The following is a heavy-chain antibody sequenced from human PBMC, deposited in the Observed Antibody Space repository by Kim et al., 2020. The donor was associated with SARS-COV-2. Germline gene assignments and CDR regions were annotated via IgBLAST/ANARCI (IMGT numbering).Heavy chain of an antibody. CDR2: INTNTGNP. V-gene: IGHV7-4-1*02. CDR1: GYIFTTYA. D-gene: IGHD2-15*01. Sequence: ASVKVSCKTSGYIFTTYAMSWVLQAPGQGLEWIGSINTNTGNPAYAQGFTGRFVFSLDISVSTAYLEISSLKAEDTAVYYCAREATCSVGSCYGFDPWGQGTVVTVSS. J-gene: IGHJ5*02. CDR3: AREATCSVGSCYGFDP.